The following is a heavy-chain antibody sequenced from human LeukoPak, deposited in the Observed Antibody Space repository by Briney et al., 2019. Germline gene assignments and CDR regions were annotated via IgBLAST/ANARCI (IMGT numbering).Heavy chain of an antibody. CDR3: VMYGSGSYQDWFDP. CDR1: GGSISSYY. D-gene: IGHD3-10*01. Sequence: SETLSLTCTVSGGSISSYYWSWIRQPPGKGLEWIGYIYYSGCTNYNPSLKSRVTISVDTSKNQFSLKLSSVTAADTAVYYCVMYGSGSYQDWFDPWGQGTLVTVSS. V-gene: IGHV4-59*01. J-gene: IGHJ5*02. CDR2: IYYSGCT.